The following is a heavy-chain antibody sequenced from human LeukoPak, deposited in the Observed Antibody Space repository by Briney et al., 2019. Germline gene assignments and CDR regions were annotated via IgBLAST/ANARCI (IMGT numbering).Heavy chain of an antibody. V-gene: IGHV3-23*01. CDR2: ISGSGGST. J-gene: IGHJ4*02. Sequence: GGSLRLSCTASGFTFGSYAMSWVRQAPGKGLEWVSAISGSGGSTYYADSVKGRFTISRDNSKNTLYLQMNSLRAEDTAVYYCAKGRGYSGYDCFDYWGQGTLVTVSS. D-gene: IGHD5-12*01. CDR3: AKGRGYSGYDCFDY. CDR1: GFTFGSYA.